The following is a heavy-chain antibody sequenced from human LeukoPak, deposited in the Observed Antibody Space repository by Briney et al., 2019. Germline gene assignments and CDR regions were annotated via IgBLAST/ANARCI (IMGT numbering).Heavy chain of an antibody. CDR2: IYSGGSA. J-gene: IGHJ6*02. CDR1: GFTVSSNY. V-gene: IGHV3-53*01. CDR3: ATSAPPNYDILTGYSYYYYGMDV. Sequence: PGGSLRLSCAASGFTVSSNYMSWVRLAPGKGLEWFSSIYSGGSAYYADSVKGRFTISRDNSKNTVYLQMNSLRAEDTAVYFCATSAPPNYDILTGYSYYYYGMDVWGQGTTVTVSS. D-gene: IGHD3-9*01.